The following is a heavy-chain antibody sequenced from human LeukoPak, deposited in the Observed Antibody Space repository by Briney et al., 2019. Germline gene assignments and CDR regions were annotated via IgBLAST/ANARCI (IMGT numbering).Heavy chain of an antibody. J-gene: IGHJ4*02. CDR2: IRSKAYGGTT. CDR1: GFTFGDYA. V-gene: IGHV3-49*03. D-gene: IGHD3-22*01. CDR3: TRDPYDSSGYYLDY. Sequence: GRSLRLSCTASGFTFGDYAMSWFRQAPGKGLEWVGFIRSKAYGGTTEYAASVKGRFTISRDDSKSIAYLQMNSLKTEDTAVYYCTRDPYDSSGYYLDYWGQGTLVTVSS.